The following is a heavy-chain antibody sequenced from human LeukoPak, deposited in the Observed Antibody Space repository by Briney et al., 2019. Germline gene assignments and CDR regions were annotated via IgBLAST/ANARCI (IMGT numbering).Heavy chain of an antibody. J-gene: IGHJ5*02. CDR1: GYTFTGYY. CDR3: ARDGSIPPPPGGFDP. CDR2: IKPNSGDT. Sequence: ASVKVSCKASGYTFTGYYIHWVRQAPGQGLEWMGWIKPNSGDTNYAQKFQGRVTMTRDTSISTVYMELSRLRFDDTAVYYCARDGSIPPPPGGFDPWGQGTLVTVSS. V-gene: IGHV1-2*02. D-gene: IGHD7-27*01.